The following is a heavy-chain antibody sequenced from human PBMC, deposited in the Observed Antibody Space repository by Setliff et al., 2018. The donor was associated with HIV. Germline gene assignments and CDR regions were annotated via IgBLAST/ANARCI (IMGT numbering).Heavy chain of an antibody. CDR3: ASRNMGSGFPQGENAFDI. Sequence: GASVKVSCKASGYTFTYRYLHWVRQAPGQALEWMGWITPFNGNTNYAQKFQDRVTITRDRSMSTAYMELSGLRSGDTAMYYCASRNMGSGFPQGENAFDIWGQGTMVTVSS. D-gene: IGHD6-19*01. J-gene: IGHJ3*02. V-gene: IGHV1-45*02. CDR1: GYTFTYRY. CDR2: ITPFNGNT.